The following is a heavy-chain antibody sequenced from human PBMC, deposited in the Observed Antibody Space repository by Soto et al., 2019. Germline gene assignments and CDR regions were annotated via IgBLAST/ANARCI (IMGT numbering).Heavy chain of an antibody. CDR2: IIPILGIA. CDR3: ARMDTAMARYYFDY. CDR1: RGTFSSYT. D-gene: IGHD5-18*01. V-gene: IGHV1-69*02. J-gene: IGHJ4*02. Sequence: SVKVSSKASRGTFSSYTISWVRQAPGQGLEWMGRIIPILGIANYAQKFQGRVTITADKSTSTAYMELSSLRSEDTAVYYCARMDTAMARYYFDYWGQGTLVTVSS.